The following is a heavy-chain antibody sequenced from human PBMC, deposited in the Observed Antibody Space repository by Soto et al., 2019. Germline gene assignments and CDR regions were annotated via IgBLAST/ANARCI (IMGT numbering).Heavy chain of an antibody. Sequence: QVQLVESGGGVVQPGRSLRLSCAASEFTFSSYAMHWVRQAPGKGLEWVAVISYDGSNKYYADSVKGRFTISRDNSKNSLYLQMNSLRDEDTAVYYCARGDGSSGWYGSDYWGQGTLVTVSS. CDR1: EFTFSSYA. J-gene: IGHJ4*02. V-gene: IGHV3-30-3*01. CDR2: ISYDGSNK. D-gene: IGHD6-19*01. CDR3: ARGDGSSGWYGSDY.